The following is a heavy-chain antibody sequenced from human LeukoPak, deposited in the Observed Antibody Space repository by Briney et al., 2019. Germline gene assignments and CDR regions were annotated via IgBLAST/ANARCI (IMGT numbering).Heavy chain of an antibody. V-gene: IGHV3-7*01. CDR3: ARERVSLVRGVIGY. J-gene: IGHJ4*02. Sequence: GGSLRLSCAASGFTFSSYWMSWVRQAPGKGLEWVANINQGGSDKPYVDSVKGRFTISRDNANNSLYLQMNSLRAEDTAVYYCARERVSLVRGVIGYWGQGTLVTVSS. D-gene: IGHD3-10*01. CDR2: INQGGSDK. CDR1: GFTFSSYW.